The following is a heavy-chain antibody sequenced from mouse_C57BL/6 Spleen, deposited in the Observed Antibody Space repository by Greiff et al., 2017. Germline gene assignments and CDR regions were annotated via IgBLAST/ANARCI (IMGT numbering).Heavy chain of an antibody. CDR3: ARLDGSSYQYYFDY. CDR2: INPYNGDT. Sequence: VQLQQPGPELVKPGDSVKISCKASGYSFTGYFMHWVMQSHGKSLEWIGRINPYNGDTFYNQKFKGKATLTVDKSSSTAHMELRSLTSEDSAVYYCARLDGSSYQYYFDYWGQGTTLTVSS. CDR1: GYSFTGYF. V-gene: IGHV1-20*01. D-gene: IGHD1-1*01. J-gene: IGHJ2*01.